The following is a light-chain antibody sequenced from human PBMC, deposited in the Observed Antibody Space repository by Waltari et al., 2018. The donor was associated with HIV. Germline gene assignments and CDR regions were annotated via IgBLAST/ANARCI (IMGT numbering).Light chain of an antibody. Sequence: SALTQPASVSGSPGQSIAIPCTGNSSRVRGYNFLSWYQQHPGKAPKLIIYDVNSRPSGVSDRFSGSKSGNTASLTISGLQAEDEADYFCSSYTSRATPYVFGTATKVTV. V-gene: IGLV2-14*03. J-gene: IGLJ1*01. CDR1: SSRVRGYNF. CDR3: SSYTSRATPYV. CDR2: DVN.